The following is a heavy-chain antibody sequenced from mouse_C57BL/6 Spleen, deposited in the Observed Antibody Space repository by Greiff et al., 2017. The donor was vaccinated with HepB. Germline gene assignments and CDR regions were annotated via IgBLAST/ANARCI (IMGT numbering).Heavy chain of an antibody. J-gene: IGHJ2*01. CDR2: ISDGGSYT. Sequence: VKLVESGGGLVKPGGSLKLSCAASGFTFSSYAMSWVRQTPEKRLEWVATISDGGSYTYYPDNVKGRFTISRDNAKNNLYLQMSHLKSEDTAMYYCARERADYFDYWGQGTTLTVSS. V-gene: IGHV5-4*01. D-gene: IGHD3-1*01. CDR1: GFTFSSYA. CDR3: ARERADYFDY.